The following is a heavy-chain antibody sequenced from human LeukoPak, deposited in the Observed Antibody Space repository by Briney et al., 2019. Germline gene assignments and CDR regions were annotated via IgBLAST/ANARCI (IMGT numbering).Heavy chain of an antibody. CDR1: GYTFTSYG. V-gene: IGHV1-46*04. Sequence: ASVKVSCKASGYTFTSYGISWVRQAPGQGLEWMGVINPSGGSTSYAQKLQDRVTMTRDTSTSTVYMELSSLRSEDTAVYYCARDYYGSGTLGGAFDIWGQGTMVTVSS. D-gene: IGHD3-10*01. CDR2: INPSGGST. J-gene: IGHJ3*02. CDR3: ARDYYGSGTLGGAFDI.